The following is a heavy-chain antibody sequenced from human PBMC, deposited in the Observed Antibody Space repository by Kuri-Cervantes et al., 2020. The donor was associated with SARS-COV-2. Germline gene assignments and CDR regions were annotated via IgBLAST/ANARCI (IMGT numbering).Heavy chain of an antibody. D-gene: IGHD6-6*01. CDR3: ARVMSTSSIAARPRPYYFDC. V-gene: IGHV4-34*01. J-gene: IGHJ4*02. Sequence: SETLSLTCAVYGGSFSGCYWCWIRQPPGKGLEWIGEINHSGSTNYNPPLKSRVTISVDTSKNQFSLKLSTVTAADTAVYYCARVMSTSSIAARPRPYYFDCWGQGTLVTVSS. CDR1: GGSFSGCY. CDR2: INHSGST.